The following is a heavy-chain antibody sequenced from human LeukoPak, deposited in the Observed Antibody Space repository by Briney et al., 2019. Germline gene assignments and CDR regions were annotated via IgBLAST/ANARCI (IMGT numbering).Heavy chain of an antibody. Sequence: PSDTLSLTCAVYGGSFSGYYWSWIRQPPGKGLEWIGEINHSGSTNYNPSLKSRVTISVDTSKNQFSLKLSSVTAADTAVYYCARGRQQLVPFDYWGQGTLVTVSS. V-gene: IGHV4-34*01. D-gene: IGHD6-13*01. J-gene: IGHJ4*02. CDR3: ARGRQQLVPFDY. CDR2: INHSGST. CDR1: GGSFSGYY.